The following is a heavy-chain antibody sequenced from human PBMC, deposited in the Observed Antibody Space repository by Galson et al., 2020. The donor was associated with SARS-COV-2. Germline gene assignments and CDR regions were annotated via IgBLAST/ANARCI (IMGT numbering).Heavy chain of an antibody. J-gene: IGHJ1*01. CDR3: ARGRYGVRAEYFQY. Sequence: SETLSLTCAVYGGSISGYYWSWIRQSPGKGLQWIGEINDSGGTNYNPSLKSRVTISVDTSKNQFSLNLSSVTAADTAVYYCARGRYGVRAEYFQYWGQGSLVTVSS. D-gene: IGHD4-17*01. V-gene: IGHV4-34*01. CDR2: INDSGGT. CDR1: GGSISGYY.